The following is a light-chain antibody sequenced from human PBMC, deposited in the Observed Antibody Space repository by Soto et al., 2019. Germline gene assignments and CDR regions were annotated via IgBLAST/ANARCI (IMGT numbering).Light chain of an antibody. J-gene: IGKJ1*01. CDR1: QNIDNC. CDR2: AAS. V-gene: IGKV1-39*01. CDR3: LQTYTAPVT. Sequence: DIQMIQSPSSLSASVGDRVTITCRASQNIDNCLSWYQQKPGKAPKLLIYAASTLHSGGPSRFSVSGSGTDFTLTISSLQREDLATSYCLQTYTAPVTFGQGTRVDIK.